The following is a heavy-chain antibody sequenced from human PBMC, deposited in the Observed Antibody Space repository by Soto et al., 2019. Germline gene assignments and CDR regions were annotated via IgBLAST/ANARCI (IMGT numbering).Heavy chain of an antibody. J-gene: IGHJ5*02. CDR3: ARRGSTWCSWFDP. D-gene: IGHD6-13*01. V-gene: IGHV4-59*02. Sequence: PSETLSLTCNVSGAYVTTYYWSWIRQSPGKGLEWIGYISNSGNTNYNPSLKSRVTISLDTSKNHFSLKMRSVTAADTAVYYCARRGSTWCSWFDPWGQGTLVTVSS. CDR1: GAYVTTYY. CDR2: ISNSGNT.